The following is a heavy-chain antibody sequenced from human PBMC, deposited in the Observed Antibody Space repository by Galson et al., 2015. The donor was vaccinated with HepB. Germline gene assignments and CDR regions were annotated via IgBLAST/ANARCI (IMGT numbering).Heavy chain of an antibody. Sequence: SLRLSCAASGFTFSTYTMSWVRQAPGKGLEWVSIIYSGGSTYYADSVKGRFTISRDNSKNTLYLQMNSLRAEDTAVYYWARDYDKQGIDWYFDLWGRGTLVTVSS. CDR3: ARDYDKQGIDWYFDL. J-gene: IGHJ2*01. CDR2: IYSGGST. V-gene: IGHV3-53*01. D-gene: IGHD3-3*01. CDR1: GFTFSTYT.